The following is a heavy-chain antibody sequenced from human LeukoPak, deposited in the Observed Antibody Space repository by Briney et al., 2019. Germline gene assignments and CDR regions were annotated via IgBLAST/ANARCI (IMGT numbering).Heavy chain of an antibody. D-gene: IGHD2-2*01. CDR2: IYTSGST. V-gene: IGHV4-61*02. Sequence: SETLSLTCAVSGGSISSGSYYWSWIRQPAGKGLEWIGRIYTSGSTNYNPSLKSRVTISVDTSKNQFSLKLSSVTAADTAVYYCAREGYCSSTSCPHNWFDPWGQGTLVTVSS. J-gene: IGHJ5*02. CDR3: AREGYCSSTSCPHNWFDP. CDR1: GGSISSGSYY.